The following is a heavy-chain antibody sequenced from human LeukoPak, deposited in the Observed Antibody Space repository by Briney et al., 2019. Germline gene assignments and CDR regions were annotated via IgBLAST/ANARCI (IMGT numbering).Heavy chain of an antibody. V-gene: IGHV3-53*01. CDR2: IYSGGST. Sequence: GGSLRLSCAASGFTVCTNYMTWVRQAPGKGLEWVSVIYSGGSTYYADPVRGRFTISRDNSKNTLYLQMNSLRAEDTAVYYCTRVLVVDSSGYYGYYFDYWGQGTLVTVSS. CDR3: TRVLVVDSSGYYGYYFDY. D-gene: IGHD3-22*01. J-gene: IGHJ4*02. CDR1: GFTVCTNY.